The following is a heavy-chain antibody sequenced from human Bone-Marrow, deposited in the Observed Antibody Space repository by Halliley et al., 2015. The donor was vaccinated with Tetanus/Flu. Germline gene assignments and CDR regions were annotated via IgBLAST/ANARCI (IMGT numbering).Heavy chain of an antibody. D-gene: IGHD2-8*01. Sequence: SISSSSDYIFYADSVKGRFTVSRDNAKNSLFLQMNSLRAEDTAVYYCARSIMVASTTRGMDVWGQGTTVTVSS. V-gene: IGHV3-21*01. CDR2: ISSSSDYI. CDR3: ARSIMVASTTRGMDV. J-gene: IGHJ6*02.